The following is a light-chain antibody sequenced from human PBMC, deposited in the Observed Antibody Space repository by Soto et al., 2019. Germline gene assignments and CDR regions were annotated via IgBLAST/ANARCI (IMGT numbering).Light chain of an antibody. V-gene: IGKV3-15*01. CDR1: QSISSS. CDR3: QQHNSCPST. CDR2: DAS. J-gene: IGKJ1*01. Sequence: DILMTQSPATLSVSPGERATLSCRASQSISSSLAWYQQKPGDAPNLLIYDASTRATGGPARFSGSGSGTEFTLTISSLLPEDFAAYYCQQHNSCPSTFGQGTKVDI.